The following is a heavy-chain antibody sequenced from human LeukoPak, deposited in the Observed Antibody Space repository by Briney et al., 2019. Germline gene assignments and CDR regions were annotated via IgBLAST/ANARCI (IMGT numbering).Heavy chain of an antibody. J-gene: IGHJ6*02. CDR1: GFTFSSYS. CDR3: ARGLPNYYGMDV. Sequence: GGSLRLSCAASGFTFSSYSMNWVRQAPGKGLEWVSSISSSSSTIYYADSVRGRFTISRDNAKNTVYLQMNSLRTEDTAVYYCARGLPNYYGMDVWGQGTTVTVSS. V-gene: IGHV3-21*01. CDR2: ISSSSSTI.